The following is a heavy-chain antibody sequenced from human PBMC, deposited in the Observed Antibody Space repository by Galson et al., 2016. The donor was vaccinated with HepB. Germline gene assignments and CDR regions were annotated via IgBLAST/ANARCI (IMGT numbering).Heavy chain of an antibody. CDR2: ISASGGST. D-gene: IGHD2-2*01. Sequence: SLRLSCAASGFTFSIYAVSWFRQAPGKGLEWVSTISASGGSTFYADSVKGRFTISRDSSRNTLYLRMNSLRAEETAVYYCARAPFPCSSSDCYWSKSDYWGQGTLVTVSS. CDR1: GFTFSIYA. V-gene: IGHV3-23*01. CDR3: ARAPFPCSSSDCYWSKSDY. J-gene: IGHJ4*02.